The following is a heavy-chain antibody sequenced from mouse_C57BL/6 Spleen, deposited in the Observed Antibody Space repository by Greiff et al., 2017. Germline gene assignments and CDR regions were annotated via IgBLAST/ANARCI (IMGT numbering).Heavy chain of an antibody. CDR3: ARDGVASFDY. J-gene: IGHJ2*01. D-gene: IGHD1-1*02. V-gene: IGHV5-4*01. CDR2: ISDGCSYT. Sequence: EVKVVESGGGLVKPGGSLKLSCAASGFTFSSYAMSWVRQTPEKRLEWVATISDGCSYTYYPDNVKGRFTISRDNAKNNLYLQMSHLKSEDTAMYYCARDGVASFDYWGQGTTLTVSS. CDR1: GFTFSSYA.